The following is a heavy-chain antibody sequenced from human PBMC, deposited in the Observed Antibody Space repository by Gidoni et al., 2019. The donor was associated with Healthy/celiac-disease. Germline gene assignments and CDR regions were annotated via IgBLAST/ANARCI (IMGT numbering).Heavy chain of an antibody. CDR3: ASAGRLGQWPLRANYYGMDV. D-gene: IGHD6-19*01. V-gene: IGHV4-4*07. CDR1: GGSISRYY. CDR2: IYTSGST. J-gene: IGHJ6*02. Sequence: QVQLQESGPGLVKPSETLSLTCTVSGGSISRYYWSWIRQPAGKGLEWIGRIYTSGSTNYNPSLKSRVTMSVDTSKNQFSLKLSSVTAADTAVYYCASAGRLGQWPLRANYYGMDVWGQGTTVTVSS.